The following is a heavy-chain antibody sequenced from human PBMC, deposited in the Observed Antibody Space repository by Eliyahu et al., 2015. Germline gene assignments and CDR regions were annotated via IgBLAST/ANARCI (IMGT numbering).Heavy chain of an antibody. J-gene: IGHJ4*02. CDR1: GFSLRTTGMR. CDR3: ARMLGRYFGSGSYYHFDY. Sequence: QVTLKESGPALVKPTQTLTLTCTFSGFSLRTTGMRVSWIRQPPGKALEWLGRIDWDDDKFYSTSLKTRLTVSKDTSKNQVVLTMTNMDPVDTATYYCARMLGRYFGSGSYYHFDYWGPGTLVTVSS. D-gene: IGHD3-10*01. CDR2: IDWDDDK. V-gene: IGHV2-70*04.